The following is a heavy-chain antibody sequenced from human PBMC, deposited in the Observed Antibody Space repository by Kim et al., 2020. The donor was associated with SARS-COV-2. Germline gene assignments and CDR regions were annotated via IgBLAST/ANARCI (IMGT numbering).Heavy chain of an antibody. CDR2: ISSSGSYI. V-gene: IGHV3-21*01. J-gene: IGHJ4*02. D-gene: IGHD2-21*01. Sequence: GGSLRLSCAASGFTFSSYSMNWVRQAPGKGLEWISSISSSGSYIYYADSMKGRFTISRDNARASLYLQMNSLRAEDTAVYYCARVLTSRLWYFNYWGQG. CDR3: ARVLTSRLWYFNY. CDR1: GFTFSSYS.